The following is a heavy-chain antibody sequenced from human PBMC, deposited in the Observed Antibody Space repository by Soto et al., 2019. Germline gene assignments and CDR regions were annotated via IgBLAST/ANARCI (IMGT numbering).Heavy chain of an antibody. J-gene: IGHJ6*02. CDR3: ARDISPRDIVVVPAARSDSNYGMDV. CDR2: IIPIFGTA. V-gene: IGHV1-69*13. D-gene: IGHD2-2*01. CDR1: GYTFTSYG. Sequence: SVKVSCKASGYTFTSYGISWVRQAPGQGLEWMGGIIPIFGTANYAQKFQGRVTITADESTSTAYMELSSLRSEDTAVYYCARDISPRDIVVVPAARSDSNYGMDVWGQGTTVTVSS.